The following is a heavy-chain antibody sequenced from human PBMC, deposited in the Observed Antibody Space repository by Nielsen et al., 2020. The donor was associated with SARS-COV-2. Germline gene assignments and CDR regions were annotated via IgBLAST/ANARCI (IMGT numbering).Heavy chain of an antibody. Sequence: GGSLRLSCAASGFTFSSYAMHWVRQAPGKGLEWVAVISYDGSNKYYADSVKGRFTISRDNSKNTLYLQMNSLRAEDTAVYYCARDGAWGYYDSSGTLMGYWGQGTLVTVSS. J-gene: IGHJ4*02. CDR3: ARDGAWGYYDSSGTLMGY. CDR2: ISYDGSNK. CDR1: GFTFSSYA. V-gene: IGHV3-30-3*01. D-gene: IGHD3-22*01.